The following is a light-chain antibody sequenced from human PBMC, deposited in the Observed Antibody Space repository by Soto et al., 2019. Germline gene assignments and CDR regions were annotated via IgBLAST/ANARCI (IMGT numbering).Light chain of an antibody. Sequence: EVVLTQSPATLSLSPGERATLSCRANQSVSANLAWYQQKPGQAPRLLIYGASSRATGIPDRFSGSGSGTDFTLTISRLEPEDFAVFYCHQYGSSPFTFGPGTKVDIK. CDR3: HQYGSSPFT. V-gene: IGKV3-20*01. CDR2: GAS. J-gene: IGKJ3*01. CDR1: QSVSAN.